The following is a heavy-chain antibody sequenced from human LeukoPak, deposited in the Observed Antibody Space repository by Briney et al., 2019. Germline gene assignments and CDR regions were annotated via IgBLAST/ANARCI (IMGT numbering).Heavy chain of an antibody. D-gene: IGHD3-10*01. CDR3: ARGYTPRRGAGSGSYIN. Sequence: GASVKVSCKASGGTFTSYAISWVRQAPGQGLEWMGWISAYNGNTNYAQKLQGRVTMTTDTSTSTAYMELRSLRSDDTAVYYCARGYTPRRGAGSGSYINWGQGTLVTVSS. J-gene: IGHJ4*02. CDR1: GGTFTSYA. CDR2: ISAYNGNT. V-gene: IGHV1-18*01.